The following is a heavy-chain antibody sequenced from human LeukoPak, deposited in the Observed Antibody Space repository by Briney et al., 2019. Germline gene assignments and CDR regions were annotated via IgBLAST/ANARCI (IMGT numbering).Heavy chain of an antibody. CDR2: IRQDGSEK. CDR1: GFTFSSCW. J-gene: IGHJ4*02. Sequence: GGSLRLSCAASGFTFSSCWMSWVRQAPGKGLEWVANIRQDGSEKYYVDSVKGRFTISRDNAKNSLYLQMNSLRAEDTAVYYCASSGSGYYYGDFDYWGQGTLVTVSS. CDR3: ASSGSGYYYGDFDY. V-gene: IGHV3-7*01. D-gene: IGHD3-22*01.